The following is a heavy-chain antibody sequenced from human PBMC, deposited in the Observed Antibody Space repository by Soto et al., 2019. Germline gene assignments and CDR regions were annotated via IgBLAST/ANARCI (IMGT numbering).Heavy chain of an antibody. CDR1: GYTFTSYA. Sequence: GASVKVSCKASGYTFTSYAMHWVRQAPGQRLEWMGWINAGNGNTKYSQKFQGRVTITKDTSTNTAYMELSSLRSEDTAVYYCATAGSGYGRGAFDIWGQGTMVTVSS. CDR2: INAGNGNT. CDR3: ATAGSGYGRGAFDI. V-gene: IGHV1-3*01. D-gene: IGHD5-12*01. J-gene: IGHJ3*02.